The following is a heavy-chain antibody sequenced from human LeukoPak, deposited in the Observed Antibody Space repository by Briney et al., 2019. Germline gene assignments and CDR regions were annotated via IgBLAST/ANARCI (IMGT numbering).Heavy chain of an antibody. CDR3: GRSGRYRPSDL. CDR2: TRNKANSYTT. Sequence: PGGSLRLSCAASGFILSDHYIDWVRQAPGKGLEWVGRTRNKANSYTTEYAASVKGRFTISRDDPKNLLYPQMNSLKSEDTAVCYCGRSGRYRPSDLWGQGTLVTVSS. D-gene: IGHD1-26*01. J-gene: IGHJ5*02. CDR1: GFILSDHY. V-gene: IGHV3-72*01.